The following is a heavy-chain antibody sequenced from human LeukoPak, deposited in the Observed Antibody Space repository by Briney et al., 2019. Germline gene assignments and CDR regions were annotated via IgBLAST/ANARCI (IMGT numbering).Heavy chain of an antibody. J-gene: IGHJ6*03. CDR2: INPNSGGT. CDR3: AREGYGQNYYYYYMDV. CDR1: GYTFTSYG. D-gene: IGHD5-18*01. V-gene: IGHV1-2*02. Sequence: ASVKVSCKASGYTFTSYGISWVRQAPGQGLEWMGWINPNSGGTNYAQKFQGRVTMTRDTSISTAYMELSRLRSDDTAVYYCAREGYGQNYYYYYMDVWGKGTTVTISS.